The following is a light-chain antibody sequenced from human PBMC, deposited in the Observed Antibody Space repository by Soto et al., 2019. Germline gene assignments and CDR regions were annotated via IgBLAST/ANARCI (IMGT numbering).Light chain of an antibody. CDR1: AGAVTSDNY. V-gene: IGLV7-43*01. Sequence: QAVVTQEPSLTVSPGGTVTLTCASSAGAVTSDNYPNWFQLKPGQAPKSVIYSTTNRHSWTPARFSGPLLGGKAALTLSGVQPEDEAEYYCLLYYGGVYVFGSGTKVTVL. J-gene: IGLJ1*01. CDR2: STT. CDR3: LLYYGGVYV.